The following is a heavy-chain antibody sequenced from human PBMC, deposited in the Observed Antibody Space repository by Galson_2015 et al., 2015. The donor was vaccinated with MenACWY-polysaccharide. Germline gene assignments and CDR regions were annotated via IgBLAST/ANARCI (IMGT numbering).Heavy chain of an antibody. Sequence: SLRLSCAASGFTFNTYWMSWVRQAPGKGLEWVANIKHDGSEKYYVDSVKGRFTISRDNAKNSLYLQMNSLRAEDTAVYYCAKEGSCSGGSCSGWFDPWGQGTLVTVSS. CDR2: IKHDGSEK. V-gene: IGHV3-7*01. CDR3: AKEGSCSGGSCSGWFDP. CDR1: GFTFNTYW. D-gene: IGHD2-15*01. J-gene: IGHJ5*02.